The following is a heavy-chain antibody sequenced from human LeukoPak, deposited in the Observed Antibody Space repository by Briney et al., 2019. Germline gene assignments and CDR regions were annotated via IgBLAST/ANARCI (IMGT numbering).Heavy chain of an antibody. V-gene: IGHV3-15*01. Sequence: KPGGSLRLSCAASGFTFNNAWMSWVRQAPGKGLEWVGRIKSKTDGGTTDYAAPVKGRFTISRDDSKNTLYLQMNSLKTEDTAVYYCTTDYYDSSGYYDADWSEGTLVTVSS. D-gene: IGHD3-22*01. CDR1: GFTFNNAW. CDR3: TTDYYDSSGYYDAD. J-gene: IGHJ4*02. CDR2: IKSKTDGGTT.